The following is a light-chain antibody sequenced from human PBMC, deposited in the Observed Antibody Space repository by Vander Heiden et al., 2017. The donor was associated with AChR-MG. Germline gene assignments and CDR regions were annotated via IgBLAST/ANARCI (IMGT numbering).Light chain of an antibody. CDR2: GKN. J-gene: IGLJ2*01. V-gene: IGLV3-19*01. Sequence: SSELTQDPAVSVALGQTVRITCQGDTLRRYHASWYQQKPGQAPLLVIYGKNTRPSGIPDRFSCATSGTTASSTITGAQADDEADYYCNSRANSSNHPVVFGGGTKLTVL. CDR1: TLRRYH. CDR3: NSRANSSNHPVV.